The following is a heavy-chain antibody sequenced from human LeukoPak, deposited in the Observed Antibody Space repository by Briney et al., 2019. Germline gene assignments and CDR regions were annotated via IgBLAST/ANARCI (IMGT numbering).Heavy chain of an antibody. CDR3: ARELRIAAAGGFDY. J-gene: IGHJ4*02. Sequence: GGSLRLSCAASGFTFDDYGMSWVRQAPGKGLEWVSGINWNGGSTGYADSMKGRFTISRDNAKNSLYLQMNSLRAEDTSVYYCARELRIAAAGGFDYWGQGTLVTVSS. CDR1: GFTFDDYG. CDR2: INWNGGST. D-gene: IGHD6-13*01. V-gene: IGHV3-20*04.